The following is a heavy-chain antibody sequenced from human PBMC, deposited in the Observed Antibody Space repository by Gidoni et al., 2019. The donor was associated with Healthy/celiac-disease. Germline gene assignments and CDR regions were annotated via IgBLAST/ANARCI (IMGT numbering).Heavy chain of an antibody. CDR2: IYHSGST. J-gene: IGHJ5*02. Sequence: QVQMQESGPGLVKPSGTLSVTYTVSGGSIRSSNWWSWVRQPPGKGMAWIGEIYHSGSTNYNPSRKSRVTISVDKSKNQFSLKLSSVTAADTAVYYCASVTTGWFDPWGQGTLVTVSS. D-gene: IGHD4-4*01. CDR3: ASVTTGWFDP. V-gene: IGHV4-4*02. CDR1: GGSIRSSNW.